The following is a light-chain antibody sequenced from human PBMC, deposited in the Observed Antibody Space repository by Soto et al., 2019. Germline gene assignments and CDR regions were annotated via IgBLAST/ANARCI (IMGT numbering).Light chain of an antibody. CDR2: GAS. CDR1: QDISRW. CDR3: QHYNSYPLT. Sequence: DIQMTQSPSTLSASVGDRVTITCRASQDISRWLAWYQQKPEKAPKLLIYGASNLESGVPSRFSGSGSGTDFTLTISGLQPDDFATYYCQHYNSYPLTFGRGTKVDIK. V-gene: IGKV1D-16*01. J-gene: IGKJ4*01.